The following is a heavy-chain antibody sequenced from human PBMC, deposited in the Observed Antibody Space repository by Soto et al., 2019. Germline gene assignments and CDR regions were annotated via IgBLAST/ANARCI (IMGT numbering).Heavy chain of an antibody. D-gene: IGHD2-2*01. CDR2: ISYDGSNK. V-gene: IGHV3-30-3*01. CDR1: GLTFSSYA. CDR3: ARDRRYCSSTSCYYYGMDV. Sequence: QVQLVESGGGVVQPGRSLRLSCAASGLTFSSYAMHWVRQAPGKGLEWVAVISYDGSNKYYADSVKGRFTISRDNSKNTLYLQMNSLRAEDTAVYYCARDRRYCSSTSCYYYGMDVWGQGTTVTVSS. J-gene: IGHJ6*02.